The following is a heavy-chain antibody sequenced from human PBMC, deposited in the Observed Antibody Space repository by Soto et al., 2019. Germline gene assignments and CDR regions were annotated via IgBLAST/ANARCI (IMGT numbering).Heavy chain of an antibody. CDR3: AVHIGNTYGSYDY. V-gene: IGHV4-4*02. J-gene: IGHJ4*02. Sequence: QVQLQESGPGLVKPSGTLSLTCAVSGGSISSSYWWSWVRQSPGKGLEWIGEIFHSGRTNCNRSPKTLVSISVDKSKNPFAVKLTSVTAADTAVYYCAVHIGNTYGSYDYWGQGTLVTVSS. CDR1: GGSISSSYW. CDR2: IFHSGRT. D-gene: IGHD2-21*01.